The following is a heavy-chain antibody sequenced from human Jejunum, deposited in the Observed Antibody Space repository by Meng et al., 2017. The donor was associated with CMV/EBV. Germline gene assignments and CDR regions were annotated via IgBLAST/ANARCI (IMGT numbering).Heavy chain of an antibody. J-gene: IGHJ4*02. D-gene: IGHD4-11*01. V-gene: IGHV3-11*05. CDR1: GFTFGDHY. CDR3: AREYYSNPDF. Sequence: QVQLVESGGXGVTPGGXXRLSCAASGFTFGDHYMSWLRQAPGKGLEWVSFISIRSSYIDYADSVRGRFTISRDDTKNSLYLQMNNLRAEDTAVYYCAREYYSNPDFWGQGTLVTVSS. CDR2: ISIRSSYI.